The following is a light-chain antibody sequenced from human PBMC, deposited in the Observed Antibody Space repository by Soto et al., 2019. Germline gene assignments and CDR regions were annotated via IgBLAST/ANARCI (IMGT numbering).Light chain of an antibody. Sequence: DIQMTQSPSTLSASVGDRVAISCRASQSVSGWLDWYQQKPGKVPKLLIYQASTLEDGVPSIFSGSGSGTDFTITIISLQPDDSATYYCQHYNDYSYTFGPGTNLEIK. CDR1: QSVSGW. CDR3: QHYNDYSYT. V-gene: IGKV1-5*03. J-gene: IGKJ2*01. CDR2: QAS.